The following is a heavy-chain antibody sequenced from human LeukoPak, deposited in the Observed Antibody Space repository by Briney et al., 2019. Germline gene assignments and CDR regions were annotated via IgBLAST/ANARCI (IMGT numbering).Heavy chain of an antibody. J-gene: IGHJ4*02. V-gene: IGHV4-34*01. CDR2: INHSGST. Sequence: SETLSLTCAVSGYSISSGYYWSWIRQPPGKGLEWIGEINHSGSTNYNPSLKSRVTISVDTSKNQFSLKLSSVTAADTAVYYCARGVRYYGSGSYYSTPLFDYWGQGTLVTVSS. D-gene: IGHD3-10*01. CDR1: GYSISSGYY. CDR3: ARGVRYYGSGSYYSTPLFDY.